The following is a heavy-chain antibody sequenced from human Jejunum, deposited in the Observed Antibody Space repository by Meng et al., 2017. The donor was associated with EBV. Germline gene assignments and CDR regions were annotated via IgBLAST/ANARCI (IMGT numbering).Heavy chain of an antibody. J-gene: IGHJ5*02. CDR1: GLPFGSHT. Sequence: VLVVGRGGGLCRPGGPLSCSVAALGLPFGSHTMGWVRQAPGKGLEWVSAITGSGGSTYYTDSVKGRFTISRDNSKNTLYLQMNSLRAEDTAVYYCAKLTRAWGQGTLVTVSS. CDR2: ITGSGGST. V-gene: IGHV3-23*04. CDR3: AKLTRA.